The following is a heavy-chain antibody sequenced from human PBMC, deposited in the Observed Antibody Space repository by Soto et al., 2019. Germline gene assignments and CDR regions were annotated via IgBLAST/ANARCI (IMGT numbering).Heavy chain of an antibody. J-gene: IGHJ3*02. D-gene: IGHD3-10*01. V-gene: IGHV3-7*03. Sequence: EVQREESGGDLVQPGGYLRLSCADSGFTLSAYWMTWVRQAPGKGREWVANINRDGSKKSYLDSVRGRFPISRDNVGNSLYLQMASLRADDTPLYYCARDVSPGSRSLYHEACDIWGQGTMVTVSS. CDR3: ARDVSPGSRSLYHEACDI. CDR2: INRDGSKK. CDR1: GFTLSAYW.